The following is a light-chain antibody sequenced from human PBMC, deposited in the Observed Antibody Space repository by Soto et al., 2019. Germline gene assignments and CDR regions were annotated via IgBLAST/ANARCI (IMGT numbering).Light chain of an antibody. CDR1: QNVNNW. CDR2: KAF. CDR3: QQYDSYS. J-gene: IGKJ2*01. Sequence: DIQMTQYPSTLSASVGDRVTITCRASQNVNNWLAWYQQKPGKAPKLLIYKAFSLETGVPSRFSGSGSGTEFTLTINSLQPDDFATYYCQQYDSYSFGQGTKLEIK. V-gene: IGKV1-5*03.